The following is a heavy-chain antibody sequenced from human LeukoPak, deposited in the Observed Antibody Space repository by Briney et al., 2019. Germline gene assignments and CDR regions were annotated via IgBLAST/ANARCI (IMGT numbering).Heavy chain of an antibody. CDR3: ARHRFPRYCSSTSCYPYNWFDP. CDR2: IYYSGST. Sequence: PSETLSLTCTVSGGSISSYYWSWIRQPPGKGLEWIGYIYYSGSTNYNPSLKSRVTISVDTSKNQFSLKLSSVTAADTAVYYCARHRFPRYCSSTSCYPYNWFDPRGQGTLVTVSS. CDR1: GGSISSYY. D-gene: IGHD2-2*01. V-gene: IGHV4-59*08. J-gene: IGHJ5*02.